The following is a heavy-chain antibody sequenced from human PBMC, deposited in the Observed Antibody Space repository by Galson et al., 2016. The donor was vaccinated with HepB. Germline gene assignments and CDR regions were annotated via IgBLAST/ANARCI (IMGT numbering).Heavy chain of an antibody. V-gene: IGHV3-48*04. D-gene: IGHD6-13*01. J-gene: IGHJ4*02. Sequence: SLRLSCAASGFPFSINSMNWVRQAPGKGLEWVSYIGGTTSTIFYADSVKGRFTISSDNAEDSLYLQMNNLRAEDSSIYYCAREYAPAAGGGFDYWGQGTLVTVSS. CDR3: AREYAPAAGGGFDY. CDR1: GFPFSINS. CDR2: IGGTTSTI.